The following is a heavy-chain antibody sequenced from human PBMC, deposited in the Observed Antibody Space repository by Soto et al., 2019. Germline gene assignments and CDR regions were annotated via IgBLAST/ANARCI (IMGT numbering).Heavy chain of an antibody. Sequence: EVQLVESGGGLVTPGGSLRLSCAASRSTFINAWMAWVRQAPGKGLEWVAHIKSESDGGTTDYAAPVKGRFTISRDASKNTLFLQMNSLNTEDTGVYYCTALKKGYCGGRTCYSRRFDPWGQGTLVTVSS. D-gene: IGHD2-15*01. CDR3: TALKKGYCGGRTCYSRRFDP. V-gene: IGHV3-15*01. CDR1: RSTFINAW. CDR2: IKSESDGGTT. J-gene: IGHJ5*02.